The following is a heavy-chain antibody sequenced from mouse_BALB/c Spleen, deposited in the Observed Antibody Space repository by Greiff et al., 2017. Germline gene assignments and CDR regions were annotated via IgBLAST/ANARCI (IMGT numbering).Heavy chain of an antibody. Sequence: EVKLVESGGGLVQPGGSRKLSCAASGFTFSSFGMHWVRQAPEKGLEWVAYISSGSSTIYYADTVKGRFTISRDNPKNTLFLQMTSLRSEDTAMYYCARSRYYGSRDFDYWGQGTTLTVSS. D-gene: IGHD1-1*01. CDR2: ISSGSSTI. J-gene: IGHJ2*01. CDR3: ARSRYYGSRDFDY. V-gene: IGHV5-17*02. CDR1: GFTFSSFG.